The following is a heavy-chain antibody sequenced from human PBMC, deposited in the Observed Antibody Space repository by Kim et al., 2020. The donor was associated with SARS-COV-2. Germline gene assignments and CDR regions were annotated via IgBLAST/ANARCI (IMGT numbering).Heavy chain of an antibody. CDR2: TYYSGST. CDR1: GGSISSYS. V-gene: IGHV4-59*01. Sequence: SETLSLTCTVSGGSISSYSWSWIRQPPGKGLEWIGYTYYSGSTNYNPSLKSRVTISVDTSKNQFSLRLSSVTAADTAVHFCARDRIGYCSGTSCSRHFDYWGQRTRVTVSS. CDR3: ARDRIGYCSGTSCSRHFDY. J-gene: IGHJ4*02. D-gene: IGHD2-2*01.